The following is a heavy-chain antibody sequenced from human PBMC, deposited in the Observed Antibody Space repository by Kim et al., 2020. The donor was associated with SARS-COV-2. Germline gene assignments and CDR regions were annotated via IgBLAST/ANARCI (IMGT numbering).Heavy chain of an antibody. V-gene: IGHV3-9*01. CDR2: ISWNSGSI. CDR1: GFTFGDYA. Sequence: GGSLRLSCAASGFTFGDYAMHWVRQAPGKGLEWVSGISWNSGSIGYADSVKGRFTISRDNAKNSLYLQMNSLRAEDTALYYCAKALGRIYCSSTSCYKSRPKGEYYYYSIDVWGQGTTVTVSS. J-gene: IGHJ6*02. CDR3: AKALGRIYCSSTSCYKSRPKGEYYYYSIDV. D-gene: IGHD2-2*02.